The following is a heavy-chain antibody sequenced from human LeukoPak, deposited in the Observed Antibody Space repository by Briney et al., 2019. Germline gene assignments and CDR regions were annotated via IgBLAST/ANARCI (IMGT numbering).Heavy chain of an antibody. V-gene: IGHV4-34*01. J-gene: IGHJ5*02. D-gene: IGHD2-2*01. Sequence: SETLSLTCAVYGGSFSGYYWRWIRQPPGKGLEWIGEINHSGSTNYNPSLKSRVTISVDTSKNQFSLKLSSVTAADTAVYYCARGFPIVVVPAGFDPWGQGTLVTVSS. CDR3: ARGFPIVVVPAGFDP. CDR1: GGSFSGYY. CDR2: INHSGST.